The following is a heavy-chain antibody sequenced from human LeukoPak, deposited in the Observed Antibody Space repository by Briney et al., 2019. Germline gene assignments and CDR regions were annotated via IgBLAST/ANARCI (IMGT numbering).Heavy chain of an antibody. D-gene: IGHD1-14*01. CDR1: GFTLSDYY. CDR3: ARWGNGHPNLYYYYGMDV. V-gene: IGHV3-11*01. J-gene: IGHJ6*02. Sequence: GGSLRLSCAVSGFTLSDYYMSCIRQAPGKGLEWVLYISISGSTIYYTDSVRGRFPISRDNAKKSLYLQMNSLRAEETAVYYCARWGNGHPNLYYYYGMDVWGQGTTVTVSS. CDR2: ISISGSTI.